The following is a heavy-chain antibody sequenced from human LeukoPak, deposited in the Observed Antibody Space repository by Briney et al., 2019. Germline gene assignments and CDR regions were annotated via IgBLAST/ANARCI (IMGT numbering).Heavy chain of an antibody. D-gene: IGHD2-2*02. CDR1: GFTLSTYG. CDR2: IHYDESKK. J-gene: IGHJ1*01. Sequence: GGSLRLSCAASGFTLSTYGMHWVRQAPGKGLEWVAFIHYDESKKYYADSVKGRFTISRDNSKNTLYLQMNSLRAEDTAVYYCAKQSRSGYCSSTSCYTEYFQHWGQGTLVTVSS. V-gene: IGHV3-30*02. CDR3: AKQSRSGYCSSTSCYTEYFQH.